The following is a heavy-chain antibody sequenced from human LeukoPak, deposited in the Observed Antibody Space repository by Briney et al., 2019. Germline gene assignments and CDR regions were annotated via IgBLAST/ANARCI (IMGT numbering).Heavy chain of an antibody. CDR1: GFTFSTYS. D-gene: IGHD2-15*01. CDR3: ASNIVVVVAWFDP. CDR2: IYYSGST. V-gene: IGHV4-39*07. Sequence: PGGSLRLSCAASGFTFSTYSMNWVRQAPGKGLEWIGSIYYSGSTYYNPSLKSRVTISVDTSKNQFSLKLSSVTAADTAVYYCASNIVVVVAWFDPWGQGTLVTVSS. J-gene: IGHJ5*02.